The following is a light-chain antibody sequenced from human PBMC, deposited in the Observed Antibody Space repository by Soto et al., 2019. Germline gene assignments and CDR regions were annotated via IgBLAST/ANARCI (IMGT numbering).Light chain of an antibody. J-gene: IGLJ2*01. CDR2: EVN. V-gene: IGLV2-8*01. CDR1: NRDVGGYNY. CDR3: SSYAGSNNVV. Sequence: QSALTQPPSASGSPGQSVTISCTGTNRDVGGYNYVSWYQQHPGKAPKLMIYEVNKRPSGVPDRFSGSKSGNTASLTVSGLHAEEEADYYCSSYAGSNNVVFGGGTKLTVL.